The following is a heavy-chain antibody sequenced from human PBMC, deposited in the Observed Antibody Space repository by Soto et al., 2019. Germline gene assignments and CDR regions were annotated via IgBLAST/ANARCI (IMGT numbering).Heavy chain of an antibody. CDR1: GFTFSTYW. J-gene: IGHJ4*02. D-gene: IGHD7-27*01. CDR3: VSDRAGDHYY. V-gene: IGHV3-74*01. Sequence: GGSRRLSCAASGFTFSTYWRHWVRQAPGKGLVWVSRITDDGDSTSYADSLKGRFTICRDNAKNTLFLQKSSLRPDASGVYYCVSDRAGDHYYWGQGTLVTV. CDR2: ITDDGDST.